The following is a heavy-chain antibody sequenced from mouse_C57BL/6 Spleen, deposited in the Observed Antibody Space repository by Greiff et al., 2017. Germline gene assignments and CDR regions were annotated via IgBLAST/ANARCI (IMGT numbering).Heavy chain of an antibody. CDR1: GYTFTSYW. J-gene: IGHJ4*01. V-gene: IGHV1-61*01. Sequence: QVQLQQSGAELVRPGSSVKLSCKASGYTFTSYWMDWVKQRPGQGLEWIGNIYPSDSETHYNQKFKDKATLTVDKSSSTAYMQLSSLTSEDSAVYYCARKRRGGYAMDYWGQGTSVTVSS. CDR2: IYPSDSET. CDR3: ARKRRGGYAMDY.